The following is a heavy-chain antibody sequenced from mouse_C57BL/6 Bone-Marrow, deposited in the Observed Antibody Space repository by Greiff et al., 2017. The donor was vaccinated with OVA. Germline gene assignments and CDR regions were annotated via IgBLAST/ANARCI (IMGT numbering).Heavy chain of an antibody. J-gene: IGHJ4*01. CDR1: GFTFSDYY. Sequence: EVKLVESEGGLVQPGSSMKLSCTASGFTFSDYYMAWVRQVPEKGLEWVANINYDGSSTYYLDSLKSRFIISRDNAKNILYLQMSSLKSEDTATDDCARALGSEGAMDYWGQGTSVTVSS. V-gene: IGHV5-16*01. D-gene: IGHD1-1*02. CDR2: INYDGSST. CDR3: ARALGSEGAMDY.